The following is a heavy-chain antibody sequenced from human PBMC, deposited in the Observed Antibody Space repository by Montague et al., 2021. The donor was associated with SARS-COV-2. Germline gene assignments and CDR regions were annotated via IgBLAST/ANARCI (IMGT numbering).Heavy chain of an antibody. Sequence: SETLSLTCSVSSGSIISSGYYWSWIRQPPGKELEWIGNIYYSETTYYNPSLQSRVTISVDTSKNHLSLRLSSVTAADTAVYFCARGMMRGVTRPFDYWGQGTLVTVSS. V-gene: IGHV4-39*02. CDR1: SGSIISSGYY. D-gene: IGHD3-10*01. CDR3: ARGMMRGVTRPFDY. J-gene: IGHJ4*02. CDR2: IYYSETT.